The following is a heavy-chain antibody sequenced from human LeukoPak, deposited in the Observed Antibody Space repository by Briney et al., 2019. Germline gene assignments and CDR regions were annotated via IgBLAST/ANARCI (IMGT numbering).Heavy chain of an antibody. CDR3: AKKLGFIPQFDY. D-gene: IGHD6-13*01. CDR2: ISDSSRTT. J-gene: IGHJ4*02. CDR1: GFTFSTEA. V-gene: IGHV3-23*01. Sequence: GGSLRLSCEVSGFTFSTEAMTWVRQAPGKGLEWVSSISDSSRTTYYADSVQGRCTISRDNSRNTVYLQMNSLRVEDTAFYYCAKKLGFIPQFDYWSQGTLVAVSS.